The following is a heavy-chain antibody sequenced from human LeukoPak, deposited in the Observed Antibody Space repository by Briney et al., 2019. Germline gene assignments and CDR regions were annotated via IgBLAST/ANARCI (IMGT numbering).Heavy chain of an antibody. V-gene: IGHV4-39*07. J-gene: IGHJ4*02. Sequence: PSETLSLTCTVSGGSISSSSYYWGWIRQPPGRGLEWIGSIYYSGSTYSGSTYYNPSLKSRVTISLDTSKNQFSLNLYSVTAADTAVYYCASGRTGDGYNSLVRFDNWGQGTLVTVSS. D-gene: IGHD5-24*01. CDR1: GGSISSSSYY. CDR2: IYYSGSTYSGST. CDR3: ASGRTGDGYNSLVRFDN.